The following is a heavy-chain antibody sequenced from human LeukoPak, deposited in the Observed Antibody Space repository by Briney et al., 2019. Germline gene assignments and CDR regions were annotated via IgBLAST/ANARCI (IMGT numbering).Heavy chain of an antibody. V-gene: IGHV3-30*02. CDR2: SRSGGIDK. CDR1: GFTFRNFG. J-gene: IGHJ4*02. CDR3: TKDSNWSQDS. Sequence: PGGSLRLSCTSSGFTFRNFGMHWVRQAPGKGLEWVAFSRSGGIDKFYADSVKGRFTVFKDNSKRTLSLQMNNLRPEDTGLYYCTKDSNWSQDSWGQGTLVIVSS. D-gene: IGHD3-3*01.